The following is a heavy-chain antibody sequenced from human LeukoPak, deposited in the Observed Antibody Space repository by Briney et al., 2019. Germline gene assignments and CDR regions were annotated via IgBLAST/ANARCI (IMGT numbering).Heavy chain of an antibody. Sequence: SETLSLTCTVSGGSISSSSYYWGWIRQPPGKGLEWIGSIYYSGSTYYNPSLKSRVTISVDTSKNQFSLKLSSVTAADTAVYYCARDPGDSGYDGVYWGQGTLVTVSS. CDR1: GGSISSSSYY. D-gene: IGHD5-12*01. CDR2: IYYSGST. V-gene: IGHV4-39*07. CDR3: ARDPGDSGYDGVY. J-gene: IGHJ4*02.